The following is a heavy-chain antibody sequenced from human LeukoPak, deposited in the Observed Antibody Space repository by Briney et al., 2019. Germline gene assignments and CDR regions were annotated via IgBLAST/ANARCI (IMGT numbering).Heavy chain of an antibody. D-gene: IGHD3-3*01. J-gene: IGHJ4*02. Sequence: GESLQISCKGSGYSFTSYWIGWVRQMPGKGLEWMGIIYPGDSDTRYSPSFQGQVTISADKSISTAYLQWSSLKASDTAMYYCARRTDFWSGYYDAPDYWGQGTLVTVSS. CDR1: GYSFTSYW. CDR3: ARRTDFWSGYYDAPDY. V-gene: IGHV5-51*01. CDR2: IYPGDSDT.